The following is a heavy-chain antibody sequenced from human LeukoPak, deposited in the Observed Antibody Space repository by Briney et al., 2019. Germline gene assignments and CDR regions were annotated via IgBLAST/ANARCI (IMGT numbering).Heavy chain of an antibody. CDR1: GGSFSGYY. V-gene: IGHV4-59*08. CDR3: ARQAGYSSGWPWFDY. D-gene: IGHD6-19*01. CDR2: IYYSGST. Sequence: SETLSLTCAVYGGSFSGYYWSWIRQPPGKGLEWIGYIYYSGSTNYNPSLKSRVTISVDTSKNQFSLKLSSVTAADTAVYYCARQAGYSSGWPWFDYWGQGTLVTVSS. J-gene: IGHJ4*02.